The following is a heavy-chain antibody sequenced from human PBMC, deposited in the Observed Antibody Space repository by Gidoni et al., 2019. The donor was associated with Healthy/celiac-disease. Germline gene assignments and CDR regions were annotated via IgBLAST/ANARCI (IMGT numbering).Heavy chain of an antibody. V-gene: IGHV2-5*02. CDR2: IYWDDDK. D-gene: IGHD2-2*01. Sequence: QITLKESGPTLVKPTQTLTLTCTFSGFSLSTSGVGVGWIRQPPGKALEWLALIYWDDDKRYSPSLKSRLTITKDTSKNQVVLTMTNMDPVDTATYYCAHSEGFVSTSVQDNWFDPWGQGTLVTVSS. CDR3: AHSEGFVSTSVQDNWFDP. J-gene: IGHJ5*02. CDR1: GFSLSTSGVG.